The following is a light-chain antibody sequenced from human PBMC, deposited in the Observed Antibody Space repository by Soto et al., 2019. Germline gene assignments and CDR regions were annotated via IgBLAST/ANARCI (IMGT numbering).Light chain of an antibody. V-gene: IGKV1-39*01. Sequence: DIQMTQSPSSLSAAVGDRVTITCRASQTITTYLNWYQHKPGKAPKLLIYAAISLQRGGPSRLSGSGSGKDLNVAITHVPPEDSPVCDCKQVKGVPFTFGGGKKV. J-gene: IGKJ4*02. CDR1: QTITTY. CDR2: AAI. CDR3: KQVKGVPFT.